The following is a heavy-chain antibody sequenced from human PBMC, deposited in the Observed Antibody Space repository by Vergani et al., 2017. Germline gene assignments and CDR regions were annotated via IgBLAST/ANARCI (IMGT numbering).Heavy chain of an antibody. CDR3: ASSPTVWFGEPRGAFDI. CDR1: GGSISSSSYY. CDR2: IYTSGST. Sequence: QLQLQESGPGLVKPSETLSLTCTVSGGSISSSSYYWSWIRQPAGKGLEWIGRIYTSGSTNYNPSLKSRVTISVDTSKNQFSLKLSSVTAADTAVYYCASSPTVWFGEPRGAFDIWGQGTMVTVSS. D-gene: IGHD3-10*01. V-gene: IGHV4-61*02. J-gene: IGHJ3*02.